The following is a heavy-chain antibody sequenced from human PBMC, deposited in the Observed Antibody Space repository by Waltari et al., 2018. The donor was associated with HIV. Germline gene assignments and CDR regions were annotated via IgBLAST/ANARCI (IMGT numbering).Heavy chain of an antibody. J-gene: IGHJ4*02. CDR3: ARGSWYYGWGSYQTIRYFDY. CDR2: IIPIFGKA. D-gene: IGHD3-16*02. V-gene: IGHV1-69*01. Sequence: QVQLVQSGAEVKKPGSSVKVSCKASGGTFSSYAISWVRQDPGQGLEWMGGIIPIFGKANYAQKFQGRVTITADESTSTAYMELSSLRSEDTAVYYCARGSWYYGWGSYQTIRYFDYWGQGTLVTVSS. CDR1: GGTFSSYA.